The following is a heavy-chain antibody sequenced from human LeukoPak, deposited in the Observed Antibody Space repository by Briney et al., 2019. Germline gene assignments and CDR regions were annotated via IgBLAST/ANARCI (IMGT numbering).Heavy chain of an antibody. CDR1: GGTFSSYA. D-gene: IGHD2-2*01. J-gene: IGHJ5*02. V-gene: IGHV1-69*04. CDR2: IIPILGIA. CDR3: ARDSGPIVVVPAAMSWFDP. Sequence: SVKVSCKASGGTFSSYAINWVRQAPGQGLEWMGRIIPILGIANYAQKFQGRVTITADKSTSTAYMELSSLRSEDTAVYYCARDSGPIVVVPAAMSWFDPWGQGTLVTVSS.